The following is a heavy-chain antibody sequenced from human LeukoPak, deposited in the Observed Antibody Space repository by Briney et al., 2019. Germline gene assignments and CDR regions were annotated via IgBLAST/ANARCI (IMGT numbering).Heavy chain of an antibody. CDR1: GYTFTGYY. CDR3: ARGRFKDIAAMTYYFDY. Sequence: ASVKVSCKASGYTFTGYYMHWVRQAPGQGLEWMGWINPNSGGTNYAQKFQGWVTMTRDTSISTAYMELSRLRSDDTAVYYCARGRFKDIAAMTYYFDYWGRGTLVTVSS. CDR2: INPNSGGT. J-gene: IGHJ4*02. D-gene: IGHD5-12*01. V-gene: IGHV1-2*04.